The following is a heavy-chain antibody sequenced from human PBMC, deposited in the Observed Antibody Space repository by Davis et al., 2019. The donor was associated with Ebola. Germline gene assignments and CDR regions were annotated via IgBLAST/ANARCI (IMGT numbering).Heavy chain of an antibody. J-gene: IGHJ4*02. CDR1: GYTFTSYG. CDR3: ARVWNDYGSGSYYDY. CDR2: INPHNGNT. Sequence: ASVKVSCKASGYTFTSYGISWVRQAPGQGLEWMGWINPHNGNTNYAQNVQGRVTMTTDTSTTTAYMEVGSLRSDDTAVYYCARVWNDYGSGSYYDYWGQGILVTVSS. D-gene: IGHD3-10*01. V-gene: IGHV1-18*01.